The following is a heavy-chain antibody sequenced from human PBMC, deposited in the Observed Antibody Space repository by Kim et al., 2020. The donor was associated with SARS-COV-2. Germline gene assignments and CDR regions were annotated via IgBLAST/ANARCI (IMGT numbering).Heavy chain of an antibody. V-gene: IGHV3-53*01. D-gene: IGHD3-22*01. J-gene: IGHJ1*01. CDR3: ARVSSGLHLR. CDR1: GFTVSSNH. CDR2: LYSGDST. Sequence: GGSLRLSCAASGFTVSSNHMSWVRQAPGKGLEWVSVLYSGDSTYYADSVKGRFTISRDNSKNTLYLQMNSLRAEDTAVYYCARVSSGLHLRWGQGTLVTDSS.